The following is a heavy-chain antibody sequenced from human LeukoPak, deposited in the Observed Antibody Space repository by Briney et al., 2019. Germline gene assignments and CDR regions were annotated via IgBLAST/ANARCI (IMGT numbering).Heavy chain of an antibody. CDR3: ARTRLVLPDY. CDR2: IYSSDAT. V-gene: IGHV3-66*01. J-gene: IGHJ4*02. Sequence: PGGSLRLSCAASGFTLTRNHMNWVRQVPGKGLEWVSIIYSSDATYYADSVKGRFTISRDNAKNSLYLQMNSLRAEDTAVYYCARTRLVLPDYWGQGTLVTVSS. D-gene: IGHD6-19*01. CDR1: GFTLTRNH.